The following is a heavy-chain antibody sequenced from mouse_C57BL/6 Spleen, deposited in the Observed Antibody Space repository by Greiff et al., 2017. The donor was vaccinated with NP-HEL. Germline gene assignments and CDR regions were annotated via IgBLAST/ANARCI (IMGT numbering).Heavy chain of an antibody. CDR3: AKGEYFDY. Sequence: VQLKQSGPELVKPGASVKISCKASGYSFTGYYMNWVKQSPEKSLEWIGEINPSTGGTTYNQKFKAKATLTVDKSSSTAYMQLKSLTSEDSAVYYCAKGEYFDYWGQGTTLTVSS. CDR1: GYSFTGYY. CDR2: INPSTGGT. J-gene: IGHJ2*01. V-gene: IGHV1-42*01.